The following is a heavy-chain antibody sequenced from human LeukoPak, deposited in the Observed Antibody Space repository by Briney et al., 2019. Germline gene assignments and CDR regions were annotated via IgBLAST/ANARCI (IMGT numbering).Heavy chain of an antibody. D-gene: IGHD6-13*01. CDR2: INPNSGGT. Sequence: GASVKVSCKASGYTFTGYYMHWVRQAPGQGLEWMGWINPNSGGTNYAQKFQGRVTMTRDTSISTAYMELSRLRSDDTAVDYCASGRGIAAAAHVFDYWGQGTLVTVSS. CDR3: ASGRGIAAAAHVFDY. V-gene: IGHV1-2*02. CDR1: GYTFTGYY. J-gene: IGHJ4*02.